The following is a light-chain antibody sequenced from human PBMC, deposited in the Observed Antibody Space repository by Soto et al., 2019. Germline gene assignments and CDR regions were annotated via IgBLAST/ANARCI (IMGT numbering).Light chain of an antibody. CDR3: NSYAGSDNFVV. CDR2: EVS. V-gene: IGLV2-8*01. J-gene: IGLJ1*01. CDR1: SSDIGAYDY. Sequence: QSSLTQTPSASGSPGQSVTISCARTSSDIGAYDYVSWYQQHPGRAPKLLIYEVSERPSGVPDRFSGSKSGNTASLTVSGLRAEDEADYYCNSYAGSDNFVVFGTGTKVTVL.